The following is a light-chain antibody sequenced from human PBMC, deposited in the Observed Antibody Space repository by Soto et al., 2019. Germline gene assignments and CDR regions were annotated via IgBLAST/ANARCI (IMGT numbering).Light chain of an antibody. J-gene: IGLJ1*01. CDR2: RNN. V-gene: IGLV1-47*01. Sequence: QSVLTQPPSASGTPWQRVTISCSGSSSNIGSNYVYWYQQLPGTAPKLLIYRNNQRPSGVPDRFPGSKSGTSASLAISGLRSEDEADYYCAAWDDSLTYVFGTGTKVTVL. CDR3: AAWDDSLTYV. CDR1: SSNIGSNY.